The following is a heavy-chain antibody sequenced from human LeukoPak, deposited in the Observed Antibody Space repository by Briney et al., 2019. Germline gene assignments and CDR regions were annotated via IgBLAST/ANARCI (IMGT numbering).Heavy chain of an antibody. CDR3: ARDPVLRYFDWLDLEDNAFDI. CDR1: GFTFSSCG. Sequence: PGGSLRLSCAASGFTFSSCGMPWVRQAPGKGLEWVAFIRYDGSNKYYADSVKGRFTISRDNSKNTLYLQMNSLRAEDTAVYYCARDPVLRYFDWLDLEDNAFDIWGQGTMVTVSS. V-gene: IGHV3-30*02. D-gene: IGHD3-9*01. CDR2: IRYDGSNK. J-gene: IGHJ3*02.